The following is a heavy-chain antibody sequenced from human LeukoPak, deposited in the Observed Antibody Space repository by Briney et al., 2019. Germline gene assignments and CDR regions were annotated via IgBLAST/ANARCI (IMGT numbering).Heavy chain of an antibody. V-gene: IGHV4-59*01. D-gene: IGHD5-18*01. CDR2: TYFSGRSNY. CDR3: ARDRQHSYGSVLDP. J-gene: IGHJ5*02. Sequence: PSETLSLTCTVSGGSISTYHWNWIRQPPGKGLEWIGETYFSGRSNYNYNPSLKSRVTISVDTSNNQFSLEMTSETAADTAVYYCARDRQHSYGSVLDPWGRGTLVTVSS. CDR1: GGSISTYH.